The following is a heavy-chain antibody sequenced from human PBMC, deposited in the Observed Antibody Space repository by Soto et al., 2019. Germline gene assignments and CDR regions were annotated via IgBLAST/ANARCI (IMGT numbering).Heavy chain of an antibody. CDR1: GGSFSGYY. CDR2: INHSGST. CDR3: AREYYYMDG. Sequence: PSETLSLTCAVYGGSFSGYYWSWIRQPPGKGLEWIGEINHSGSTNYNPSLKSRVTISVDTSKNQFSLKLSSVTAADTAVYYCAREYYYMDGWGKGTTVTVSS. V-gene: IGHV4-34*01. J-gene: IGHJ6*03.